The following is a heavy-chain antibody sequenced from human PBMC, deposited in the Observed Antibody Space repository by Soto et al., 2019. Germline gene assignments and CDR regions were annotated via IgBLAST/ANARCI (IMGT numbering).Heavy chain of an antibody. J-gene: IGHJ6*02. V-gene: IGHV3-30*18. CDR3: GKILQLGDSAYYYYGMDV. D-gene: IGHD2-21*02. Sequence: QVQLVESGGGVVQPGRSLRLSCAASEFTFSSYGMHWVRQAPGKGLEWVAVISYGGSNKYYADSVKGRFTISRDNSKNTLYLQMNGLRAEDTAVYDCGKILQLGDSAYYYYGMDVWGQGTTVTVSS. CDR1: EFTFSSYG. CDR2: ISYGGSNK.